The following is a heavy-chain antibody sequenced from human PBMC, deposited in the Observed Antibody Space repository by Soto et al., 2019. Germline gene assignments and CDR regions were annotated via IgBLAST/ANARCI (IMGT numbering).Heavy chain of an antibody. CDR2: IYSGGST. V-gene: IGHV3-53*01. CDR3: ARDRVESGYPEYFQH. J-gene: IGHJ1*01. CDR1: GFTVSSSY. D-gene: IGHD3-22*01. Sequence: EVQLVESGGGLIQPGGSLRLSCAADGFTVSSSYKRWVRQAPGKGLEWVSVIYSGGSTYYADSVKGRFTISRDNSKNTLYLQMNSLRAEDTAVYYCARDRVESGYPEYFQHWGQGTLVTVST.